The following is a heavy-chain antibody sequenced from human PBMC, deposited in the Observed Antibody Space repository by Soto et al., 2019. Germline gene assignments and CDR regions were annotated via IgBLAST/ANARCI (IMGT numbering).Heavy chain of an antibody. D-gene: IGHD2-2*01. V-gene: IGHV1-46*01. Sequence: GASVKVSCKASGYTFTSYYMHWVRQAPGQGLEWMGIINPSGGSTSYAQKYQGRVTMTRDTSTSTVYMELSSLRSEDTALYHCARARPASGPAYAFDIWGQGTLVTVS. CDR3: ARARPASGPAYAFDI. J-gene: IGHJ3*02. CDR2: INPSGGST. CDR1: GYTFTSYY.